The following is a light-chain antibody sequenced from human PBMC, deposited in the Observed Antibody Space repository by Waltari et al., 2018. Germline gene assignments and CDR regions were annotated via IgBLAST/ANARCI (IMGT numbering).Light chain of an antibody. Sequence: EIVLTQSPDTLSLSPGERAPLSCRASQSVSSYLAWYQQKRGQAPRLLIYGASNRATGIPARVSGSGSGTDFTLTISTLEPEDFAVYYCQERSNWPLTFGGGTKVEIK. CDR2: GAS. V-gene: IGKV3-11*01. CDR3: QERSNWPLT. CDR1: QSVSSY. J-gene: IGKJ4*01.